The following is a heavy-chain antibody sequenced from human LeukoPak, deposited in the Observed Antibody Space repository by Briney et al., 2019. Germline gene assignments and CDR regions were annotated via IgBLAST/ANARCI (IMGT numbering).Heavy chain of an antibody. CDR3: AKSGAVRFDP. Sequence: GGSLRLSCAASGFTFSHYGMSWVRQAPGKGLEWVSAISGSGYSTYYADSVKGRYTISRDNSKNTLYLQLNSLRAEDTAVYYCAKSGAVRFDPWGQGTLVTVSS. J-gene: IGHJ5*02. CDR1: GFTFSHYG. CDR2: ISGSGYST. D-gene: IGHD3-10*01. V-gene: IGHV3-23*01.